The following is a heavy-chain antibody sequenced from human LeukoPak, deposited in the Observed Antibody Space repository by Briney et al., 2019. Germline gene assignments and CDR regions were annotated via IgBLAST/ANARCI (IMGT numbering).Heavy chain of an antibody. V-gene: IGHV3-23*01. D-gene: IGHD5-12*01. CDR1: GFTVNSNY. Sequence: GGSLRLSCAASGFTVNSNYMNWVRQAPGKGLEWVSSISNSGGRTFYTDSVKGRFTISRDNSKITLYLQMNSLRAEDTAVYYCAKSYNGYESKPDYWGQGTLVTVSS. CDR3: AKSYNGYESKPDY. J-gene: IGHJ4*02. CDR2: ISNSGGRT.